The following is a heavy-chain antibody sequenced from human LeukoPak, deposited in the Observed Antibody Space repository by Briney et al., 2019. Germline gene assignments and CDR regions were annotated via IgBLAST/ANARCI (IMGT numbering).Heavy chain of an antibody. Sequence: PGGSLRLSCAASGFTFSSCAMSWVRQAPGKGLEWVSTISGSGGSTYYADSVKGRFTISRDNSKNTLYLQMNSLRAEDTAVYYCAKVVDSSGRSPFDYWGQGTLVTVSS. V-gene: IGHV3-23*01. CDR3: AKVVDSSGRSPFDY. J-gene: IGHJ4*02. D-gene: IGHD6-19*01. CDR2: ISGSGGST. CDR1: GFTFSSCA.